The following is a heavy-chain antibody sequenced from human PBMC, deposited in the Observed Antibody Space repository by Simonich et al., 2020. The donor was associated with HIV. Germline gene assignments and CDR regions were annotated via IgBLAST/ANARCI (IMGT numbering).Heavy chain of an antibody. CDR2: MNPNSGNT. V-gene: IGHV1-8*03. CDR1: GSTFPSYD. CDR3: ARALRWFDP. D-gene: IGHD3-16*02. J-gene: IGHJ5*02. Sequence: QVQLVQSGAEVKKPGASVKVSCKASGSTFPSYDIHWVRQATGQGLEWVGWMNPNSGNTDYAQKFQGRVTITRDTSINTAYMELSSLKSEDTAVYYCARALRWFDPWGQGTLVTVSS.